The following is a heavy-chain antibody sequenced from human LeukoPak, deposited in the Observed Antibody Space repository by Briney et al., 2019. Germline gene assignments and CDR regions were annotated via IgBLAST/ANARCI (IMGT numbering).Heavy chain of an antibody. CDR3: AKDSIAVAGFSPFDY. V-gene: IGHV3-23*01. CDR1: GFTFTNYA. J-gene: IGHJ4*02. D-gene: IGHD6-19*01. CDR2: ISGGGTPT. Sequence: GGSLRLSCAASGFTFTNYAMSWVRQAPGKGLEWVSAISGGGTPTYSADSVKGRFTISRDNSKNTLYLQMNSLRAEDTAVYYCAKDSIAVAGFSPFDYWGQGTLVTVSS.